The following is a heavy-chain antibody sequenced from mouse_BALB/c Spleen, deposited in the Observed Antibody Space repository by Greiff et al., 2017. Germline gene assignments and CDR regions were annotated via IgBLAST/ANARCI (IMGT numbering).Heavy chain of an antibody. CDR2: ISSGGSYT. CDR3: ARRYVYAMDY. J-gene: IGHJ4*01. Sequence: EVKLVESGGGLVKPGGSLKLSCAASGFTFSSYAMSWVRQSPEKRLEWVAEISSGGSYTYYPDTVTGRFTISRDNAKNTLYLEMSSLRSEDTAMYYCARRYVYAMDYWGQGTSVTVSS. D-gene: IGHD2-14*01. CDR1: GFTFSSYA. V-gene: IGHV5-9-4*01.